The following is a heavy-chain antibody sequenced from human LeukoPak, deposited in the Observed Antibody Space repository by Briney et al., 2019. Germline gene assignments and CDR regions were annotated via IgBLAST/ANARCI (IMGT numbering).Heavy chain of an antibody. D-gene: IGHD5-24*01. CDR1: GFTFSSYS. CDR3: ARDSRMAGLDY. J-gene: IGHJ4*02. CDR2: ISSSSSYI. V-gene: IGHV3-21*01. Sequence: GGSLRLSCAASGFTFSSYSMNRVRQAPGKGLEWVSSISSSSSYIYYADSVKGRFTISRDNAKNSLYLQMNSLRAEDTAVYYCARDSRMAGLDYWGQGTLVTVSS.